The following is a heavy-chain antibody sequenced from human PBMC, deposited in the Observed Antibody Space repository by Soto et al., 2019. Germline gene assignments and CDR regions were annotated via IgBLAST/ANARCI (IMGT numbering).Heavy chain of an antibody. CDR3: ARDGVGATVYFGYLDY. CDR2: IYYSGST. CDR1: GGSISSYY. J-gene: IGHJ4*02. D-gene: IGHD1-26*01. Sequence: SETLSLTCTVSGGSISSYYWSWIRQPPGKGLEWIGYIYYSGSTNYNPSLKSRVTISVDTSKNQFSLKLSSVTAEDTAVYYCARDGVGATVYFGYLDYWGQGALVTVSS. V-gene: IGHV4-59*12.